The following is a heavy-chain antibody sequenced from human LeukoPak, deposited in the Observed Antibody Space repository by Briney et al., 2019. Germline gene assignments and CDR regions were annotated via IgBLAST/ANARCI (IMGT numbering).Heavy chain of an antibody. J-gene: IGHJ4*02. D-gene: IGHD6-19*01. V-gene: IGHV1-69*04. CDR2: IIPILGIA. CDR1: GGTFSSYA. Sequence: SVKVSCKASGGTFSSYAISWERQAPGQGLEWMGRIIPILGIANYAQKFQGRVTITADKSTSTAYMELSSLRSEDTAVYYCARGIAVAGTGFDYWGQGTLVSVSS. CDR3: ARGIAVAGTGFDY.